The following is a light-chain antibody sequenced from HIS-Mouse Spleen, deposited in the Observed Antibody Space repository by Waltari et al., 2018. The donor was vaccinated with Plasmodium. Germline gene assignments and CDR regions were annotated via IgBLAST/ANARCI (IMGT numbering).Light chain of an antibody. CDR1: QSVSSN. Sequence: PASVSVSPGERATLSCRASQSVSSNLAWYQQKPGQAPRLLIYGASTRATGIPARFSGSGSGTEFTLTISSLQSEDFAVYYCQQYNNWSFTFGPGTKVEIK. CDR3: QQYNNWSFT. V-gene: IGKV3-15*01. J-gene: IGKJ3*01. CDR2: GAS.